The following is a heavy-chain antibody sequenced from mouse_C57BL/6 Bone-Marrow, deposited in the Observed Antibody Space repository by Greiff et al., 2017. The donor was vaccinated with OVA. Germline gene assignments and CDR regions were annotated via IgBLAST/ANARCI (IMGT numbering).Heavy chain of an antibody. V-gene: IGHV1-69*01. CDR3: ARGLITFAY. D-gene: IGHD2-4*01. Sequence: VQLQQPGAELVMPGASVKLSCKASGYTFTSYWMHWVKQRPGHGLAWSGEIDPSDSYTNYNQKFKGKSTLTVDKSSSTAYMQLSSLTSEDSAVYYCARGLITFAYWGQGTLVTVSA. J-gene: IGHJ3*01. CDR2: IDPSDSYT. CDR1: GYTFTSYW.